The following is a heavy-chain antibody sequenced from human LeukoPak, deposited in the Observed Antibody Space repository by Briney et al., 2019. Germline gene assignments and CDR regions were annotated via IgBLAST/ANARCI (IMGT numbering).Heavy chain of an antibody. Sequence: GGSLRLSCAASAFTFSDYYMSWIRQAPGKGLEWVSYISSSGSAMYYSDSVKGRFTISRDNSKTSLFLQMNSLRAEDTAVYYCARVPDYGSRRPSPAYYYGMDVWGQGTTVTVSS. D-gene: IGHD3-10*01. CDR2: ISSSGSAM. CDR3: ARVPDYGSRRPSPAYYYGMDV. V-gene: IGHV3-11*01. J-gene: IGHJ6*02. CDR1: AFTFSDYY.